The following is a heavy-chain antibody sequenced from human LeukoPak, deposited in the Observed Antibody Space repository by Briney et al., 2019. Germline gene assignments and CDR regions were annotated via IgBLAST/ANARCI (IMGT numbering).Heavy chain of an antibody. CDR2: ISYDGSNK. D-gene: IGHD6-19*01. J-gene: IGHJ4*02. Sequence: PGGSLRLSCAASGFTFSSYAMHWVRQAPGRGLEWVAVISYDGSNKYYADSVKGRFTISRDNSKNTLYLQMNSLRAEDTAVYYCAREAYSSGWRFDYWGQGTLVTVSS. CDR3: AREAYSSGWRFDY. V-gene: IGHV3-30*04. CDR1: GFTFSSYA.